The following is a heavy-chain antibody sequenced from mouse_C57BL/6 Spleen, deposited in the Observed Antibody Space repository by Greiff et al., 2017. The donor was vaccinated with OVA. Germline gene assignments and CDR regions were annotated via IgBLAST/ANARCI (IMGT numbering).Heavy chain of an antibody. J-gene: IGHJ1*03. CDR2: IWGDGST. Sequence: QVQLKESGPGLVAPSQSLSITCTVSGFSLTSYGVSWVRQPPGKGLEWLGVIWGDGSTNYHSALISRLSISQDNSTCQAFLKLNRLKTEDTATYYCAKRGDYDGWYFDVWGTGTTVTVSS. CDR1: GFSLTSYG. V-gene: IGHV2-3*01. CDR3: AKRGDYDGWYFDV. D-gene: IGHD2-4*01.